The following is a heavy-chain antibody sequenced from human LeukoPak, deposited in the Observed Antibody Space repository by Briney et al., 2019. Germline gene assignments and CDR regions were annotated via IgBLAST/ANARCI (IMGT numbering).Heavy chain of an antibody. J-gene: IGHJ4*02. V-gene: IGHV3-23*01. Sequence: GGSLRLSCAASGFTFSSYAMSWVRQAPGKGLEWVSAISGSGGSTYYADSVKGRFTISRDNAKNSLYLQMNSLRDEDTAVYYCASLPGYSSGELDYWGQGTPVTVSS. D-gene: IGHD6-19*01. CDR1: GFTFSSYA. CDR2: ISGSGGST. CDR3: ASLPGYSSGELDY.